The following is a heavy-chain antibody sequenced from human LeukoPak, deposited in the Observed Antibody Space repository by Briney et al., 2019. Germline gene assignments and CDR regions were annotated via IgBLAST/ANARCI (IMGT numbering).Heavy chain of an antibody. CDR2: ISSSSSYI. D-gene: IGHD6-13*01. Sequence: PGGSLRPSCAASGFTFSSYSMNWVRQAPGKGLEWVSSISSSSSYIYYADSMKGRFTISRDNAKNSLYLQMNSLRAEDTAVYYCARDYSSSWAQDDYWGQGTLVTVSS. CDR1: GFTFSSYS. J-gene: IGHJ4*02. V-gene: IGHV3-21*01. CDR3: ARDYSSSWAQDDY.